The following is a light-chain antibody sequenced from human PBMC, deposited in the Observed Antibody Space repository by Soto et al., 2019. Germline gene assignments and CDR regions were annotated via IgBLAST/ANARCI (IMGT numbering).Light chain of an antibody. CDR1: QSVSSY. J-gene: IGKJ2*01. CDR2: DAS. CDR3: QQRSNWPRYT. V-gene: IGKV3-11*01. Sequence: EIVLTQSPATLSLSPGERATLSCRASQSVSSYLAWYQQKPGQAPRLLVYDASNRATGIPARFSGSGSGTDFTLTISSLEPEDFGVYYCQQRSNWPRYTFGQGTKLEI.